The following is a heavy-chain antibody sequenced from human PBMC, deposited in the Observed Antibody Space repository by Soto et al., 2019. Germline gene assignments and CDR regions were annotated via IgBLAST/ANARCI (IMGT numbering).Heavy chain of an antibody. CDR1: GFTFSSYA. J-gene: IGHJ5*02. V-gene: IGHV3-23*01. CDR2: ISGSGGST. D-gene: IGHD2-15*01. CDR3: AKVSEEVVVVAATTDDWFDP. Sequence: GGSLRLSCAASGFTFSSYAMSWVRQAPGKGLEWVPAISGSGGSTYYADSVKGRFTISRDNSKNTLYLQMNSLRAEDTAVYYCAKVSEEVVVVAATTDDWFDPWGQGTLVTVSS.